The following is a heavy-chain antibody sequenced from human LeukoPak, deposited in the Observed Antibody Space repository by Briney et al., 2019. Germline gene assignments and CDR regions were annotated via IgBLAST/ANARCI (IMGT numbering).Heavy chain of an antibody. Sequence: PGGSLRLSCEASGFNYSAYYMSWIRQAPGKGLEWISYISFSGGTIYYADSVKGRFTISRDNAKNSLYLQMNSLRAEDTAVYYCARGKWEPLDYWGQGTLVTVSS. D-gene: IGHD1-26*01. CDR3: ARGKWEPLDY. J-gene: IGHJ4*02. CDR2: ISFSGGTI. V-gene: IGHV3-11*04. CDR1: GFNYSAYY.